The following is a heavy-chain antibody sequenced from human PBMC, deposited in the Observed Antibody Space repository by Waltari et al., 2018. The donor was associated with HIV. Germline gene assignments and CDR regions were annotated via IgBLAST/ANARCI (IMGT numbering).Heavy chain of an antibody. CDR1: GYTFSAST. V-gene: IGHV1-18*01. CDR3: ARGVSIVRGVMIRGHMDV. CDR2: ISGYNGNT. J-gene: IGHJ6*02. Sequence: VQLVQSGAEMRKPGASVKVSCRASGYTFSASTISWVGQAPGQGLEWMGWISGYNGNTNYAQKFQGRVNMTTDTSTSTAHMELRSLRSDDTAVYYCARGVSIVRGVMIRGHMDVWGQGTTVTVSS. D-gene: IGHD3-10*01.